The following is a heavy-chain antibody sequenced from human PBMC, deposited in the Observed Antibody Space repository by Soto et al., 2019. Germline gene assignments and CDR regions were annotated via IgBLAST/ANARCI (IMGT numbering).Heavy chain of an antibody. CDR2: ISPSGDVT. D-gene: IGHD6-25*01. V-gene: IGHV3-11*01. CDR3: ARQLERSVGAASH. CDR1: GFFFTDYF. J-gene: IGHJ4*02. Sequence: QVQLAESGGGLVKSGGSLTLSCSTSGFFFTDYFMSWIRQAPGKGLEWVSSISPSGDVTHYADSVKGRFTISRDNTKNSLFLQMSSLRDDDTAVYSCARQLERSVGAASHWGQGPRVSVSS.